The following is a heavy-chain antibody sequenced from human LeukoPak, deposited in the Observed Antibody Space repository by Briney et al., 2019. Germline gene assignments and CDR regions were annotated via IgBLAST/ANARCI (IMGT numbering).Heavy chain of an antibody. CDR3: AKDMASYGDFGY. D-gene: IGHD4-17*01. V-gene: IGHV3-9*03. CDR1: GFTFDDYA. J-gene: IGHJ4*02. CDR2: ISWNSGSI. Sequence: PGGSLRLSCAASGFTFDDYAMHWVRQAPGKGLEWVSGISWNSGSIGYADSVKGRFTISRDNAKNSLYLQMNSLRAEDMALYYCAKDMASYGDFGYWGQGTLVTVSS.